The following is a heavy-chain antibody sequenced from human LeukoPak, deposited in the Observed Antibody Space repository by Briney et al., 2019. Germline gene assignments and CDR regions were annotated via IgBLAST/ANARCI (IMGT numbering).Heavy chain of an antibody. Sequence: PGGSLRLSCAASGFTVNRDNMSWACQSQAKGLEWDSVVYTDGRTFYADSVKGRFTISRDDFKNTVFLQMNSLRAEDTAIYFCTRGSSTASAGYNWGRGTVVIVSS. CDR3: TRGSSTASAGYN. V-gene: IGHV3-53*01. J-gene: IGHJ4*02. D-gene: IGHD1-1*01. CDR2: VYTDGRT. CDR1: GFTVNRDN.